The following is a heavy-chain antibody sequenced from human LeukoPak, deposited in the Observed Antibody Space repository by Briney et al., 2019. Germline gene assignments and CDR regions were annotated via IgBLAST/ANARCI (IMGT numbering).Heavy chain of an antibody. Sequence: ASVKVSCKASGGTFSSYAISWVRQAPGQGLEWMGWISAYNGNTNYAQKLQGRVTMTTDTSTSTAYMELRSLRSDDTAVYYCARVLLDSYGSDYWGQGTLVTVSS. D-gene: IGHD5-18*01. CDR1: GGTFSSYA. CDR3: ARVLLDSYGSDY. J-gene: IGHJ4*02. CDR2: ISAYNGNT. V-gene: IGHV1-18*01.